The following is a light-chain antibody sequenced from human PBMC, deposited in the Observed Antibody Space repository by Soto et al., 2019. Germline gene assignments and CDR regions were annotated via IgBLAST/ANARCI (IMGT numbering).Light chain of an antibody. J-gene: IGLJ2*01. Sequence: QLVLTQSPSASASLGASVKLTCTLRRGHSSYAIAWHQQQPEKGPRYLMKLNSDGSHSKGDGIPDRFSGSSSGAERYLTISSLQSEDEADYYCQTWGTGIQVVFGGGTKLTVL. CDR3: QTWGTGIQVV. CDR2: LNSDGSH. CDR1: RGHSSYA. V-gene: IGLV4-69*01.